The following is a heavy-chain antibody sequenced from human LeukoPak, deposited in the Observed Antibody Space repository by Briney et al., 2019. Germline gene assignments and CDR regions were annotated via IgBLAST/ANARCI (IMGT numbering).Heavy chain of an antibody. V-gene: IGHV3-30*02. D-gene: IGHD6-13*01. J-gene: IGHJ4*02. Sequence: PGGSLRLSCAASGFTFSSYGMHWVRQAPGKGLEWVAFIRYDGSNKYYADSVKGRFTISRDNSKNTLYLQMNSLRAEDTAVYYCAKDSRTVIAAAADYWGQGTLVTVSS. CDR2: IRYDGSNK. CDR1: GFTFSSYG. CDR3: AKDSRTVIAAAADY.